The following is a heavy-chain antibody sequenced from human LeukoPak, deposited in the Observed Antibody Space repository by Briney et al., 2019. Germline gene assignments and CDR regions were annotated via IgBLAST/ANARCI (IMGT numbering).Heavy chain of an antibody. J-gene: IGHJ3*02. CDR3: ARNLVYGSDARRRAFDI. CDR2: IYPSDSDT. Sequence: GESLKISCKGSGYSFISSWIAWVRQMPGKGLEWMGIIYPSDSDTRYSPSFQGQVTISADKSVSTAYLQWTSVKASDSAMYFCARNLVYGSDARRRAFDIWGQGTMVIVSS. D-gene: IGHD2-8*01. V-gene: IGHV5-51*01. CDR1: GYSFISSW.